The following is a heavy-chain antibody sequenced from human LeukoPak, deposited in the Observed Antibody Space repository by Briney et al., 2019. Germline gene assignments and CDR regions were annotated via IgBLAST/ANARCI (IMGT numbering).Heavy chain of an antibody. CDR3: AKDRKLTGTTWGTYFDY. CDR1: GFTFSSYA. Sequence: GGSLRLSCAASGFTFSSYAMSWVRQAPGKGLEWVSAISGSGGSTYYADSVKGQFTISRDNSKNTLYLQMNSLRAEDTAVYYCAKDRKLTGTTWGTYFDYWGQGTLVTVSS. CDR2: ISGSGGST. D-gene: IGHD1-7*01. V-gene: IGHV3-23*01. J-gene: IGHJ4*02.